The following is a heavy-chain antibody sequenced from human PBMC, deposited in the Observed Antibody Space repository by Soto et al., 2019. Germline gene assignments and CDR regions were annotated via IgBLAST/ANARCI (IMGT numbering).Heavy chain of an antibody. Sequence: SETLSLTCTVSGGSVSSDTHYWSWIRQPPGKGLEWIGYIYYSGSTNYNPSLKSRVTISVDTSKNQFSLKLSSVTAADTAVYYCARGSGSYSRVYFDYWGQGTLVTVSS. CDR3: ARGSGSYSRVYFDY. J-gene: IGHJ4*02. CDR1: GGSVSSDTHY. V-gene: IGHV4-61*01. D-gene: IGHD1-26*01. CDR2: IYYSGST.